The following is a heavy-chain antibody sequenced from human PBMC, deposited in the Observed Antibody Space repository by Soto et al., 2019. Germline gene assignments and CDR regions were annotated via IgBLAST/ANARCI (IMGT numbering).Heavy chain of an antibody. CDR1: GFTFSSYD. J-gene: IGHJ4*02. CDR3: AKDLHRDGYNPNF. D-gene: IGHD5-12*01. Sequence: QVQLVESGGGVVQPGRSLRLSCVASGFTFSSYDMHWVRQAPGKGLEWVAVISYDGSNEYHADSVKGRFTISRDNSKNTLYLQMNSLRAEDTAAHYCAKDLHRDGYNPNFWGQGILVTVSS. V-gene: IGHV3-30*18. CDR2: ISYDGSNE.